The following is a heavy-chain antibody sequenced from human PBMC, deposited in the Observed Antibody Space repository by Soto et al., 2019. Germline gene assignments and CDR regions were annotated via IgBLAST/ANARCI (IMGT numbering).Heavy chain of an antibody. CDR2: IIPLFGTP. CDR3: ARDRDDYGSGNYYNRIDF. D-gene: IGHD3-10*01. J-gene: IGHJ4*02. V-gene: IGHV1-69*01. Sequence: QVQLVQSGAEVTKPGSSVKVSCTASGGIFSTYAIRWLRQAPGQGLEWMGGIIPLFGTPNYAQRFQGRVTITADESTSTAYMELSRLRSEDTAVYYCARDRDDYGSGNYYNRIDFWGQGTLVTVSS. CDR1: GGIFSTYA.